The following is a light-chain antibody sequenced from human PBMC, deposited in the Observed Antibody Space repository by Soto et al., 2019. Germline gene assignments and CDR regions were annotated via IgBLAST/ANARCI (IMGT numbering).Light chain of an antibody. J-gene: IGKJ5*01. CDR2: FAS. V-gene: IGKV1-27*01. CDR3: QKYDGVPAT. Sequence: DIQMTQSPSSLSASVGDRVTITCRASQGISNSLAWYHQKPGTGPKLLIYFASTLQSGGTSRFSGSGSWTDFTLTISSLQPEDVGTYYCQKYDGVPATFGQGTRLEIK. CDR1: QGISNS.